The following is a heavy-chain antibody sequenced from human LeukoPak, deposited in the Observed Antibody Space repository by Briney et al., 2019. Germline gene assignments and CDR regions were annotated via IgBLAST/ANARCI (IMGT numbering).Heavy chain of an antibody. V-gene: IGHV3-21*01. Sequence: GGSLRLSCAASGFTFSNYSLNWVRQAPGKGLGWVSSISSSSSDIYYADSVKGRFTISRDNAKNSLYLQMNSLRAEDTAVYYCARESGYDIDFDYWRQGTLVTVSS. CDR3: ARESGYDIDFDY. CDR2: ISSSSSDI. D-gene: IGHD5-12*01. CDR1: GFTFSNYS. J-gene: IGHJ4*02.